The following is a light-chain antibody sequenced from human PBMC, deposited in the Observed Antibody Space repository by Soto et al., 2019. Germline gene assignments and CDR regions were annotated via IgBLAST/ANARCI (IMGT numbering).Light chain of an antibody. J-gene: IGKJ2*01. CDR2: GAS. CDR3: QQNGKSAMFT. V-gene: IGKV3-20*01. Sequence: EIVLTQSPGTLSLSPGDRATLSCRASQSVSSSYLAWYQQKPGQAPSILIYGASNRATGIPDRFSVGGSGKEFTLTISRLETEDFAVDYWQQNGKSAMFTFGQATKLDIK. CDR1: QSVSSSY.